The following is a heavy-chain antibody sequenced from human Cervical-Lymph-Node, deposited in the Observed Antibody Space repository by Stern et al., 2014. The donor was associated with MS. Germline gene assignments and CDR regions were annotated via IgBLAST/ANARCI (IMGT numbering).Heavy chain of an antibody. CDR2: LFSDDEE. CDR3: ARILGYCTGGTCYQYYFDY. J-gene: IGHJ4*02. CDR1: GFSLSNGRMG. Sequence: QITLKESGPAVVKPTETLTLTCTVSGFSLSNGRMGVGWIRQPPGKALEWLAHLFSDDEEMYSTSLSSRLTISKDTSKSQVVLTMTNMDPADTATYYCARILGYCTGGTCYQYYFDYWGQGTLVTVSS. D-gene: IGHD2-15*01. V-gene: IGHV2-26*01.